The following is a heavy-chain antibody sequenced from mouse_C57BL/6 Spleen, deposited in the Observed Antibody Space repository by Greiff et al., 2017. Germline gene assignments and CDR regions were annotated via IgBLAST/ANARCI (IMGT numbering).Heavy chain of an antibody. CDR2: IHPNSGST. CDR3: ARAGSIYDGYYGAMDY. CDR1: GYTFTSYW. J-gene: IGHJ4*01. V-gene: IGHV1-64*01. D-gene: IGHD2-3*01. Sequence: QVQLQQPGAELVKPGASVKLSCKASGYTFTSYWMPWVKQRPGQGLEWIGVIHPNSGSTNYNEKFKSKATLTVDKSSSTAYMQLSSLTSEDSAVYYYARAGSIYDGYYGAMDYWGQGTSVTVSS.